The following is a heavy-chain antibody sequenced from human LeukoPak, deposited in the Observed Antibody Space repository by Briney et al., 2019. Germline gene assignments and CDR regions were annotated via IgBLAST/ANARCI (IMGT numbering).Heavy chain of an antibody. J-gene: IGHJ4*02. D-gene: IGHD3-16*01. CDR3: AKGGNGGSWGGDNFDY. Sequence: GGSLRLSCVASGFTFSNYAMSWVRQAPGKGLDWISSISLSSGRTYYEDSVKGRFTISRDNSKNTLYLQMNSLRVDDTAVYYCAKGGNGGSWGGDNFDYWGRGTLVSVSS. V-gene: IGHV3-23*01. CDR1: GFTFSNYA. CDR2: ISLSSGRT.